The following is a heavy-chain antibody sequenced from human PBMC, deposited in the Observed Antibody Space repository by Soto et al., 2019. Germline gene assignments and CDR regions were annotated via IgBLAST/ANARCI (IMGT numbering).Heavy chain of an antibody. CDR1: GFTFSGYS. Sequence: EVQLVECGGGLVQPGGSLRLSCAASGFTFSGYSMFWVRQAPGKGLEYVSAINTNGVNTFYAKSVKGRFTISRDNSKNTMYLQMGSLIAEDMAVYYCATGRVEDSSGWATYFDYWGQLTLVTVSS. D-gene: IGHD6-19*01. CDR2: INTNGVNT. J-gene: IGHJ4*02. V-gene: IGHV3-64*01. CDR3: ATGRVEDSSGWATYFDY.